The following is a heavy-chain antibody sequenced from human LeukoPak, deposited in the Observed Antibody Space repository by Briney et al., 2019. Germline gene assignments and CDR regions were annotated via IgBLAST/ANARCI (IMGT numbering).Heavy chain of an antibody. J-gene: IGHJ4*02. V-gene: IGHV3-11*06. D-gene: IGHD6-19*01. CDR2: ISSTGIYT. Sequence: PGGSLRLSGAASGFTFSDYCMSWIRQAPGKGLEWISYISSTGIYTNYADSVKGRFTISRDNAKNSLYLQMNSLRAEDTAMYYCARDRGRYTSGWYFDYWGQGTLVTVSS. CDR1: GFTFSDYC. CDR3: ARDRGRYTSGWYFDY.